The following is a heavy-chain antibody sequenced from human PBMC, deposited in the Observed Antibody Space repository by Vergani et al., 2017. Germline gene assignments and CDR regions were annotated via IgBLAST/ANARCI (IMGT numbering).Heavy chain of an antibody. D-gene: IGHD6-6*01. CDR2: IYDSRNN. CDR3: ARHLRQLARNDVFDI. V-gene: IGHV4-39*01. J-gene: IGHJ3*02. Sequence: QLQLQESGPRLVKPSETLSLTCSLSGMSISNNNYYWGWIRQPPGKGLEWIGSIYDSRNNNYSPSLKSRVSISVDTSKNQFSLNLTSVTAADTAVYYRARHLRQLARNDVFDIWGHGTLVTVSS. CDR1: GMSISNNNYY.